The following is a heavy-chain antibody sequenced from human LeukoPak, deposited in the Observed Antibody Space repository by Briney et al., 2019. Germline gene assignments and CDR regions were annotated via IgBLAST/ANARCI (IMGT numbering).Heavy chain of an antibody. Sequence: SQTLSLTCTVSGNSISSGDNYWSWIRQPAGKGLEWIGRIYTSGSTNYNPSLKSRVTMSVDTSKNQFSLKLSSVTAADTAVYYCARDTLSYDYGGNSRMPYNWFDPWGQGTLVTVSS. CDR1: GNSISSGDNY. CDR3: ARDTLSYDYGGNSRMPYNWFDP. CDR2: IYTSGST. V-gene: IGHV4-61*02. D-gene: IGHD4-23*01. J-gene: IGHJ5*02.